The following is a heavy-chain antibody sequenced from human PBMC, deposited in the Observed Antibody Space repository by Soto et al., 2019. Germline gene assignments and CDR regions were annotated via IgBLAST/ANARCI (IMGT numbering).Heavy chain of an antibody. CDR2: IWYDGSNK. CDR1: GFTFSSYG. V-gene: IGHV3-33*01. CDR3: ARDGVGLLRAGAKRTYYYGMDV. D-gene: IGHD3-10*01. J-gene: IGHJ6*02. Sequence: GGSLRLSCAASGFTFSSYGMHWVRQAPGKGLEWVAVIWYDGSNKYYADSVKGRFTISRDNSKNTLYLQMNSLRAEDTAVYYCARDGVGLLRAGAKRTYYYGMDVWGQGTTVTVSS.